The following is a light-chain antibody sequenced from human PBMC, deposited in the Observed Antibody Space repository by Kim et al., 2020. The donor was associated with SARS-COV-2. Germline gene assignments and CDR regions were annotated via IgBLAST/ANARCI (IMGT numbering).Light chain of an antibody. CDR1: SSDVGGYNY. J-gene: IGLJ2*01. V-gene: IGLV2-14*03. CDR2: DVN. CDR3: SSYRTSSTDVV. Sequence: QSALTQPASVSGSPGQSITISCTGISSDVGGYNYVSWYQQHPGKAPKLMIFDVNNRPSGVSNRFSGSKSGNTASLTISGLQAEDEADYYCSSYRTSSTDVVFGGGTQLTVL.